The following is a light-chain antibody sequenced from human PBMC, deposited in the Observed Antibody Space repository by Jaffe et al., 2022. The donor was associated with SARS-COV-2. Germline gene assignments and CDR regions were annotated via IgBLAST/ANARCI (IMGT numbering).Light chain of an antibody. Sequence: SSELTQEPAVSVALGQTATITCQGDSLRDYYVAWYQQRPRQAPILLVFGQNERASGIPDRFSSATSGNRATLTVTGAQSEDEADYYCNCRDKDAKALFGGGTKLTV. CDR3: NCRDKDAKAL. CDR2: GQN. V-gene: IGLV3-19*01. J-gene: IGLJ2*01. CDR1: SLRDYY.